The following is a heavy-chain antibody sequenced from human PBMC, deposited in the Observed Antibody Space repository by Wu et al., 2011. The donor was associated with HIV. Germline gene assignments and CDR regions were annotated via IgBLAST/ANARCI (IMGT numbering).Heavy chain of an antibody. J-gene: IGHJ4*02. CDR2: ISAYNGDT. D-gene: IGHD3-10*01. Sequence: VQLVQSGAEVKKPGAVSEGLLQSFWLHLYQLWYQLGATGPWTRLEWMGWISAYNGDTNYAQNLQGRVTITRNTSINTAYMELSSLRSEDTAVYYCARESPTMVRGVSIRSFDYWGQGTLVTVSS. CDR3: ARESPTMVRGVSIRSFDY. V-gene: IGHV1-18*01. CDR1: LHLYQLW.